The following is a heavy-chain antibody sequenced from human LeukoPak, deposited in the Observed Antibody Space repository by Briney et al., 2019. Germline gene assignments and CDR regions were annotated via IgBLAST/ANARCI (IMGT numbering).Heavy chain of an antibody. J-gene: IGHJ4*02. Sequence: GGSLRLSCAASGFTFSSYSMNWVRQAPGKGLEWVSSISSSSSYIYYADSVKGRFTISRDNAKNSLYPQMNSLRAEDTAVYYCARVIVVVPAAQFFDYWGQGTLVTVSP. CDR3: ARVIVVVPAAQFFDY. CDR2: ISSSSSYI. CDR1: GFTFSSYS. D-gene: IGHD2-2*01. V-gene: IGHV3-21*01.